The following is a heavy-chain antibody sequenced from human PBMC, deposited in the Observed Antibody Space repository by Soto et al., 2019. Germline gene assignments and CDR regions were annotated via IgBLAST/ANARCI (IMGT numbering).Heavy chain of an antibody. CDR3: ARMYYDILTGQGFLDY. CDR1: GYTFTSYG. Sequence: ASVKVSCKASGYTFTSYGISWGRQAPGQGLEWMGLISPYNGNTNYAQKLQGRVTMTTDTSTSPDYMELRSLRSDDTAVYYCARMYYDILTGQGFLDYWGQGTLVTVSS. D-gene: IGHD3-9*01. V-gene: IGHV1-18*01. J-gene: IGHJ4*02. CDR2: ISPYNGNT.